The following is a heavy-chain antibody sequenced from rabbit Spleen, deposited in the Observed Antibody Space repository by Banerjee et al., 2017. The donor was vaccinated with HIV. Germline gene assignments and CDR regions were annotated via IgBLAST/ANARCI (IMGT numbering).Heavy chain of an antibody. CDR3: ARDTASSFSSYGMDL. Sequence: QQLVESGGGLVKPGASLTLTCKASGFSFSSSDYMCWVRQAPGKGLEWISCIAGGSSDFTYSATWAKGRFTISKASSTTVTLQMTSLTVADTATYFCARDTASSFSSYGMDLWGQGTLVTVS. D-gene: IGHD6-1*01. V-gene: IGHV1S40*01. CDR1: GFSFSSSDY. J-gene: IGHJ6*01. CDR2: IAGGSSDFT.